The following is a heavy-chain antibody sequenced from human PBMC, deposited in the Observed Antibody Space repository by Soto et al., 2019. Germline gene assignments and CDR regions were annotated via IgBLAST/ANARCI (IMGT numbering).Heavy chain of an antibody. CDR1: GFTFSSYS. CDR2: ISSSSSYI. J-gene: IGHJ3*02. Sequence: GGSLRLSCAASGFTFSSYSMNWVRQAPGKGLEWVSSISSSSSYIYYADAVKGRFTISRDNAKNSLYLQMNSLRAEDTAVYYCACAGEYSSSSGDSFDIWGQGTMVTVSS. D-gene: IGHD6-6*01. CDR3: ACAGEYSSSSGDSFDI. V-gene: IGHV3-21*01.